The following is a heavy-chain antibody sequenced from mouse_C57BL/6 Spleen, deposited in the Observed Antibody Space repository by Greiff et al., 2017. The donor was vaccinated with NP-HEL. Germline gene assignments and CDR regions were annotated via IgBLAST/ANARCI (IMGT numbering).Heavy chain of an antibody. CDR3: ARDRLRGSSYGGAMDY. Sequence: EVNVVESGGGLVKPGGSLKLSCAASGFTFSSYAMSWVRQTPEKRLEWVATISDGGSYTYYPDNVKGRFTISRDNSKNHLYLQMSHLKSEDTAMYYCARDRLRGSSYGGAMDYWGQGTSVTVSS. J-gene: IGHJ4*01. D-gene: IGHD1-1*01. V-gene: IGHV5-4*01. CDR2: ISDGGSYT. CDR1: GFTFSSYA.